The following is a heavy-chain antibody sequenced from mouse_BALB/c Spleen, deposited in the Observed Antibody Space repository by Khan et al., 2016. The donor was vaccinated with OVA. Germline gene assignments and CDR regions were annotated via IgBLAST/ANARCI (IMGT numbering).Heavy chain of an antibody. CDR2: ISSAATYT. CDR1: GFTFSSFV. J-gene: IGHJ3*01. CDR3: TNGNYGWFAY. D-gene: IGHD2-1*01. V-gene: IGHV5-9-1*01. Sequence: EVELVESGGGLVEPGGSLKLSCAASGFTFSSFVMSWVRQTPEKRLEWVATISSAATYTYYPDSIKGRFTISIDNAKNTLYPHLNSLRSDDMAIYFCTNGNYGWFAYWGLGNLVTVSS.